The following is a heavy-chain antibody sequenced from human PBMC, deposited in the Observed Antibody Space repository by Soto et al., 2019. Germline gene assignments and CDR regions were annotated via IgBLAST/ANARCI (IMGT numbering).Heavy chain of an antibody. Sequence: EVQLVESGGGLVQPGGSLRLSCAASGFTFSDHYMDWVRQPPGKGLEWVGRIRKKANSYTTEYAASVKGRFTISRDDSNNQLYLQMNSLKTEDTAVYYCARVVIVATSYYFDYWGQGTLVTVSS. D-gene: IGHD5-12*01. V-gene: IGHV3-72*01. CDR1: GFTFSDHY. J-gene: IGHJ4*02. CDR3: ARVVIVATSYYFDY. CDR2: IRKKANSYTT.